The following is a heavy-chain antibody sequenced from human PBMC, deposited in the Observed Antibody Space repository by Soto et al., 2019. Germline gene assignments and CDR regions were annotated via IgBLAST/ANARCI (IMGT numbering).Heavy chain of an antibody. CDR1: GFSFNIYA. D-gene: IGHD1-1*01. V-gene: IGHV3-64*01. CDR2: ISSSGGST. Sequence: EVQLVESGGGLVQPGGSLRLSCAASGFSFNIYAMHWVRQAPGKGLEYVSGISSSGGSTYYANSVKGRFIISRDNSKNTLYLQMGRLRAEDMGFYYCARGRELEVISWGQGTLVTVSS. J-gene: IGHJ5*02. CDR3: ARGRELEVIS.